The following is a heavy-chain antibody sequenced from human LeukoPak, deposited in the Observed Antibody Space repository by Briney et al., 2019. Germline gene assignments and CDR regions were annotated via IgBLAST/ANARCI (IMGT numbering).Heavy chain of an antibody. CDR3: ANRRGTQVLGNNIDI. Sequence: GGSLRLSCAASGFTFSSYAMHWVRQAPGKGLEWVAVISYDGSNKYYADSVKGRFTISRDNSKNTLYLQMNSLRAEDTAVYYCANRRGTQVLGNNIDIWGQGTLVTVSS. J-gene: IGHJ3*02. CDR2: ISYDGSNK. D-gene: IGHD2/OR15-2a*01. V-gene: IGHV3-30-3*01. CDR1: GFTFSSYA.